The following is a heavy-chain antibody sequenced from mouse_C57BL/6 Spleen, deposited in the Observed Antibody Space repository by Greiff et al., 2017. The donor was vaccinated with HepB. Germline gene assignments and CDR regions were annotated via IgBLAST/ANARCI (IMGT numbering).Heavy chain of an antibody. Sequence: VKLQESGAELVKPGASVKISCKASGYAFSSYWMNWVQQRPGKGLEWIGQIYPGDGDTNYNGKFKGKATLTADKSSSTAYMQLSSLTSEDSAVYFCARSGGNYVWGQGTTLTVSS. V-gene: IGHV1-80*01. CDR3: ARSGGNYV. CDR1: GYAFSSYW. J-gene: IGHJ2*01. CDR2: IYPGDGDT. D-gene: IGHD2-1*01.